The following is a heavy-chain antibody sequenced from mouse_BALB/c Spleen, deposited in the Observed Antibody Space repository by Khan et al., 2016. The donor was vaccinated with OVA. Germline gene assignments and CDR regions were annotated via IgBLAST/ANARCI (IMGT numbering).Heavy chain of an antibody. D-gene: IGHD1-1*01. CDR1: GFTFTDYY. J-gene: IGHJ1*01. V-gene: IGHV7-3*02. CDR2: IRNKANGYTT. CDR3: ARETVVEFYWYLDV. Sequence: EVELVESGGGLVQPGGSLRLSCATSGFTFTDYYMSWVRQPPGKALERLGFIRNKANGYTTEYSASVKGRFTISRDNSQSIVYLQMNTLRAGDSSTYYCARETVVEFYWYLDVWVAGTTVTVSS.